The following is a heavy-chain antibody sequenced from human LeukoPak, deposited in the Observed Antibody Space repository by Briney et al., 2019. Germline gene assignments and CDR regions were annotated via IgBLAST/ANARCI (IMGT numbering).Heavy chain of an antibody. CDR2: IKQDGSEK. V-gene: IGHV3-7*03. CDR3: ARDLGLAAAGLDY. Sequence: PGGSLRLSCAASGFTFSSYWMTWVRQAPGKGLEWVANIKQDGSEKYYVDSVKGRFTISRDNAKNSLYLQMNSLRAEDTAVYYCARDLGLAAAGLDYWGQGTLVTVSS. J-gene: IGHJ4*02. D-gene: IGHD6-13*01. CDR1: GFTFSSYW.